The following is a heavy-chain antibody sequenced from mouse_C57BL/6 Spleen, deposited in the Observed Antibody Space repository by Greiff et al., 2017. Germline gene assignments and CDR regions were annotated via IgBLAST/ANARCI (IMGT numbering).Heavy chain of an antibody. Sequence: QVQLQQPGAELVKPGASVKLSCKASGYTFTSYWMSWVKQRPGRGLEWIGKIFPNSGGTKYNEKFKSKATLTVDKPSSTAYMQLSSLTSEDSAVYYSARALYGSGYVLGDWGKGASVTVST. V-gene: IGHV1-72*01. D-gene: IGHD1-1*01. CDR1: GYTFTSYW. CDR2: IFPNSGGT. J-gene: IGHJ4*01. CDR3: ARALYGSGYVLGD.